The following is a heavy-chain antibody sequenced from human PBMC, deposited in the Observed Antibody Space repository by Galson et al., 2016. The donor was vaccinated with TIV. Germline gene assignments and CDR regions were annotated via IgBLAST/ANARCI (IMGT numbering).Heavy chain of an antibody. CDR3: AKCRNTATDTYYYYYGLDV. J-gene: IGHJ6*02. D-gene: IGHD5-18*01. CDR1: GGTFSSFV. V-gene: IGHV1-69*13. Sequence: SVKVSCKASGGTFSSFVVTWVRQAPGQGLERMGGIIPLFGEAHYAQKFQGRVTISADESTSTVYMELRSLRSGDTAVYYCAKCRNTATDTYYYYYGLDVWGQGTTVTVSS. CDR2: IIPLFGEA.